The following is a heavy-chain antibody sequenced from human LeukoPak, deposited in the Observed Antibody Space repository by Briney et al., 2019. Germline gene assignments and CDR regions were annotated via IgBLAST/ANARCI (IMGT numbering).Heavy chain of an antibody. CDR2: IYYSGST. Sequence: SETLPLTCTVSGGSISSGGYYWSWIRQHPGKGLEWIGYIYYSGSTYYNPSLKSRVTISVDTSKNQFSLKLSSVTAADTAVYYCARDSPYDSSGFYFDYWGQGTLVTVSS. CDR3: ARDSPYDSSGFYFDY. V-gene: IGHV4-31*03. CDR1: GGSISSGGYY. J-gene: IGHJ4*02. D-gene: IGHD3-22*01.